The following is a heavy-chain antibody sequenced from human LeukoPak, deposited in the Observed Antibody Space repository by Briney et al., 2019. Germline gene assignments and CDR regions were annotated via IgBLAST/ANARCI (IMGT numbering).Heavy chain of an antibody. D-gene: IGHD6-13*01. CDR3: AKDPVNSSSWYLANWFDP. CDR1: GFTFSSYG. J-gene: IGHJ5*02. V-gene: IGHV3-30*18. CDR2: ISYDGSNK. Sequence: GGSLRLSCAASGFTFSSYGMHWVRQAPGKGLEWVAVISYDGSNKYYADSVKGRFTISRDNSKNTLYLQMNSLRAEDTAAYYCAKDPVNSSSWYLANWFDPWGQGTLVTVSS.